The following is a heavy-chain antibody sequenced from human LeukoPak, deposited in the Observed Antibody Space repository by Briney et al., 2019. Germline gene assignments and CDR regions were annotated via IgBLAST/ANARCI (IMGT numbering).Heavy chain of an antibody. V-gene: IGHV1-69*05. D-gene: IGHD5-12*01. J-gene: IGHJ5*02. CDR1: GGTFSSYA. CDR2: IIPIFGTA. Sequence: GASVKVSCKASGGTFSSYAISWVRQAPGQGLEWMGRIIPIFGTANYAQKFQGRVTITTDESTSIAYMELSSLRSEDTAVYYCARAPRGYSGYVGWFDPWGQGTLVTVSS. CDR3: ARAPRGYSGYVGWFDP.